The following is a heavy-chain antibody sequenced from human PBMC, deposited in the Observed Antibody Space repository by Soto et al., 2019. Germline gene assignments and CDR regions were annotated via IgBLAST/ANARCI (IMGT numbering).Heavy chain of an antibody. CDR1: GGSFSGYY. J-gene: IGHJ5*02. Sequence: SETLSLTCAVYGGSFSGYYWSWIRQPPGKGLEWIGEINHSGSTNYNPSLKSRVTISVDTSKNQFSLKLSSVTAADTSLYYCARGNYDFWSGYFRWFDPWGQGTLVT. CDR2: INHSGST. V-gene: IGHV4-34*01. CDR3: ARGNYDFWSGYFRWFDP. D-gene: IGHD3-3*01.